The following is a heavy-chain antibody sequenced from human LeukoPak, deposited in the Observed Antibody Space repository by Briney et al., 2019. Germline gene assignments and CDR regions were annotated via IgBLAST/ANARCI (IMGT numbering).Heavy chain of an antibody. CDR3: ARASQGRWLQSFGAFDI. D-gene: IGHD5-24*01. CDR2: IIPIFGTA. V-gene: IGHV1-69*05. J-gene: IGHJ3*02. CDR1: GGTFSSNA. Sequence: SVKVSCKASGGTFSSNAISWVRQAPGQGLEWMGGIIPIFGTANYAQKFQGRVTITTDESTSTAYMELSSLRSEDTAVYYRARASQGRWLQSFGAFDIWGQGTMVTVSS.